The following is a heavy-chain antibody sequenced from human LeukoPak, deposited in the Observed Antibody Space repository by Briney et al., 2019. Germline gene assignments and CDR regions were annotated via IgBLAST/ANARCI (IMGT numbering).Heavy chain of an antibody. CDR2: IHTSGST. D-gene: IGHD6-19*01. V-gene: IGHV4-4*07. CDR3: AREAVAGTGIDN. Sequence: SETLSLTCTVSGASISTYYWSWLRQPAGKGLEWIGRIHTSGSTNYNPSLKSRVTLSLDTSKNQFSLKLSSVTAADTAVYYCAREAVAGTGIDNWGQGTLVIVSS. J-gene: IGHJ4*02. CDR1: GASISTYY.